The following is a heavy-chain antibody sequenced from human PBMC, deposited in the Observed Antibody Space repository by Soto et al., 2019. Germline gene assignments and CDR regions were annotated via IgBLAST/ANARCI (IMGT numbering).Heavy chain of an antibody. Sequence: QVQLQESGPGLVKPSETLSLTCSVSGGSITSYHWSWIRQSAGKGLEWIGRIYTSGSTNYNPSLKSRVTMSVDTSKNQFSLKLSSVTAADTAVYYCARETDTAMVPKPTFDYWGQGILVTVSS. CDR1: GGSITSYH. J-gene: IGHJ4*02. V-gene: IGHV4-4*07. CDR3: ARETDTAMVPKPTFDY. CDR2: IYTSGST. D-gene: IGHD5-18*01.